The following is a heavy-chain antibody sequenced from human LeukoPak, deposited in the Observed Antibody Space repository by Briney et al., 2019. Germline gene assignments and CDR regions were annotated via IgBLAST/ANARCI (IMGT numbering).Heavy chain of an antibody. V-gene: IGHV1-46*01. CDR2: NTTSGDGI. Sequence: SVKPSSTASRYTFTSYYMHSVRATPQQGVGWMGINTTSGDGISYVQQFQGRVTMTRDTCTSTVYMELSSLRSEDTAVYYCAKVSWNVLRDFDWSNEWGYFDYWGQGTLVTVSS. CDR3: AKVSWNVLRDFDWSNEWGYFDY. D-gene: IGHD3-9*01. J-gene: IGHJ4*02. CDR1: RYTFTSYY.